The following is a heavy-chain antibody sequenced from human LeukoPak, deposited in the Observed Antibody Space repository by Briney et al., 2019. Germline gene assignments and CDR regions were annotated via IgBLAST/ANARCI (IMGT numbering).Heavy chain of an antibody. V-gene: IGHV3-48*01. J-gene: IGHJ4*02. D-gene: IGHD2-15*01. CDR3: VRDNPKCCGVVPANIDDF. CDR2: ISRDSGII. Sequence: GGSLRLSCAASGITFSRDSMNWVRQAPGKGLEWISYISRDSGIIYYADSVRGRFTASRDNAKNSLYLQMHSLRAEDTAVYYCVRDNPKCCGVVPANIDDFWGQGTLVTVSS. CDR1: GITFSRDS.